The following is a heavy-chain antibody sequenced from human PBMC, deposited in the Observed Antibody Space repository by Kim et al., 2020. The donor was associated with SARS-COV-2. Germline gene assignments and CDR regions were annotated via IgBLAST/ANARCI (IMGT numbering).Heavy chain of an antibody. CDR1: GYSFSGNY. CDR2: MNPNSGAT. J-gene: IGHJ4*02. D-gene: IGHD3-3*01. Sequence: ASVKVSCRASGYSFSGNYLHWVRQAPGQGLEWMGWMNPNSGATDFAQKFRGRVTMSWDTSISTAYMELSRLASDDTAVYYCATDLLEWGLPAYWGQGTLVIVSS. V-gene: IGHV1-2*02. CDR3: ATDLLEWGLPAY.